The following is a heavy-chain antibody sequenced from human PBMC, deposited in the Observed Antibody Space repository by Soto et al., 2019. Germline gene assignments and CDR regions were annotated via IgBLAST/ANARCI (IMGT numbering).Heavy chain of an antibody. J-gene: IGHJ4*02. CDR2: FYSSGST. CDR3: ARGPLTTYFDY. V-gene: IGHV4-59*01. CDR1: GGCISSYY. Sequence: SETLALTFTVSGGCISSYYWSWIRQPPGKGLEWIGYFYSSGSTNDNPSLKSRVTISVDTSKNQFSLKLSSVTAADTAVYYCARGPLTTYFDYSGQGTLVTVSS.